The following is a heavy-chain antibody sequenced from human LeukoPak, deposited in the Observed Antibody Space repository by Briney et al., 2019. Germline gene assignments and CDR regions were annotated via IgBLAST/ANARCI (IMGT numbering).Heavy chain of an antibody. CDR1: GYTFTGYY. Sequence: ASVKVSCKASGYTFTGYYMHWVRQAPGQGLEWMGWINPNSGGTNYAQKFQGRVTMTRDTSISTAYMELSRLRSDDTAVYYCARGGDDILTGYYMGEYNWFDPWGQGTLVTVSS. D-gene: IGHD3-9*01. CDR2: INPNSGGT. V-gene: IGHV1-2*02. CDR3: ARGGDDILTGYYMGEYNWFDP. J-gene: IGHJ5*02.